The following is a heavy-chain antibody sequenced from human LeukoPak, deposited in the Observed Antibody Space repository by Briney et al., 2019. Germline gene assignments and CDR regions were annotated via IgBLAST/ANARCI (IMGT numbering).Heavy chain of an antibody. CDR1: GGSISSYY. V-gene: IGHV4-4*07. D-gene: IGHD3-9*01. CDR3: ARVIQKLRYFDWLLDDAFDI. CDR2: IYTSGST. J-gene: IGHJ3*02. Sequence: SETLSLTCTVSGGSISSYYWSWIRQPAGKGLEWIGRIYTSGSTNYNPSLKSRVTMSVDTSKNQFSLKLSSVTAADTAVYYCARVIQKLRYFDWLLDDAFDIWGQGTMVTVSS.